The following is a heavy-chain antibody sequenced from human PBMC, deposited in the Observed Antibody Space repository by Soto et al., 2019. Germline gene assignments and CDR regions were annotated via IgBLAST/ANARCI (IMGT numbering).Heavy chain of an antibody. CDR1: GFTFSSYA. Sequence: LRLSCAASGFTFSSYAMHWVRQAPGKGLEWVAVISYDGSNKYYADSVKGRFTISRDNSKNTLYLQMSSLRAEDTAVYYCARDRYDFWSGFHFLFDYWGQGTLVTVSS. D-gene: IGHD3-3*01. V-gene: IGHV3-30-3*01. CDR2: ISYDGSNK. CDR3: ARDRYDFWSGFHFLFDY. J-gene: IGHJ4*02.